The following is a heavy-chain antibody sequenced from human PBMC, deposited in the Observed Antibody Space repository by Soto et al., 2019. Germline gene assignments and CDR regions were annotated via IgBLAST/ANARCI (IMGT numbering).Heavy chain of an antibody. J-gene: IGHJ4*02. D-gene: IGHD3-22*01. V-gene: IGHV3-48*02. CDR2: ISIGGTTI. Sequence: EVQLVESGGGLVQPGGSLRLSCAASGFTFSSNGMNWVRQAPGKGLEWISFISIGGTTIYYADSVKGRFTISRDQAKIPLYLQMNSLRDEDEDVYFCARDWGVYYHDSGTHIPPRDYWGLGTLVTVSS. CDR3: ARDWGVYYHDSGTHIPPRDY. CDR1: GFTFSSNG.